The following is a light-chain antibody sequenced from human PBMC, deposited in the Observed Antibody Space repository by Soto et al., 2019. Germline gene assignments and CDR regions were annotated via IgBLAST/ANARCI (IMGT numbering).Light chain of an antibody. CDR2: SNN. CDR3: AAWDDSLGYG. CDR1: SSNIGSNT. Sequence: QSVLTQPPSASGTPGQRVTISCSGSSSNIGSNTVNWYQQLPGTAPKLLIYSNNQRPSGVPDRFSGSKSGTSASLAISGLQSEDEADYYCAAWDDSLGYGFGTGTKVTVL. J-gene: IGLJ1*01. V-gene: IGLV1-44*01.